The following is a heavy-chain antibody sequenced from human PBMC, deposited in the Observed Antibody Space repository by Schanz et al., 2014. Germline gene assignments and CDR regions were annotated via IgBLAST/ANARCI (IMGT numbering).Heavy chain of an antibody. V-gene: IGHV3-20*01. Sequence: EVQLVESGGGLVQPGGSLRLSCAASGFTFENYALTWVRQVPGKGLEWVSRINWSDGGSTGYADSVRGRFTISRDNAKNSLYLEMNSLRVEDAAFYDCARDASSSDYHLAHWGQGTLVTVSS. D-gene: IGHD3-22*01. CDR1: GFTFENYA. J-gene: IGHJ4*02. CDR2: INWSDGGST. CDR3: ARDASSSDYHLAH.